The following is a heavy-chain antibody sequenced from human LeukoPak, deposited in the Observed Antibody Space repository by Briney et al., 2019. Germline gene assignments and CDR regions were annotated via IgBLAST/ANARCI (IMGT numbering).Heavy chain of an antibody. V-gene: IGHV3-7*01. CDR2: IKQDGSEK. CDR1: GFPFNAHW. D-gene: IGHD5-24*01. Sequence: PGGSLRLSCAASGFPFNAHWMTWVRQAPGKGLGWVANIKQDGSEKYYVDSVKGRFTISRDNAKNSLYLQMNSLRAEDTAVYYCARELLGHGYNSGDFDYWGQGTLVTVSS. J-gene: IGHJ4*02. CDR3: ARELLGHGYNSGDFDY.